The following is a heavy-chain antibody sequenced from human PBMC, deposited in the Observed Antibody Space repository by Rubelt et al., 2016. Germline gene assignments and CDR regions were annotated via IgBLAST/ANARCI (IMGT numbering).Heavy chain of an antibody. D-gene: IGHD2-21*01. CDR2: LSADNGNT. J-gene: IGHJ4*02. CDR3: AREVMAISDY. CDR1: GYTFTSYG. V-gene: IGHV1-18*01. Sequence: QVQLVQSGAEVKKPGASVKVSCKASGYTFTSYGISWVRQAPGQGLELMGWLSADNGNTNYARKLQGRVTMTTDTATSTAYMELGSLRSDDAALYYCAREVMAISDYWGQGTLVTVSS.